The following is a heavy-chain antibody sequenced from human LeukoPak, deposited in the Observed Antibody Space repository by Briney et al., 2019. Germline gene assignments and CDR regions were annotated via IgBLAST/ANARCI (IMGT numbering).Heavy chain of an antibody. Sequence: PSETLSLTCAVYGGSFSGYYWSWIRQPPGEGLEWIGEINRSGSTNYNPSLKSRVTISVDTSKNQFSLKLGSVTAADTAVYYCARIPYWSHYFDYWGQGTLVTVSS. CDR2: INRSGST. D-gene: IGHD2-8*02. CDR1: GGSFSGYY. J-gene: IGHJ4*02. V-gene: IGHV4-34*01. CDR3: ARIPYWSHYFDY.